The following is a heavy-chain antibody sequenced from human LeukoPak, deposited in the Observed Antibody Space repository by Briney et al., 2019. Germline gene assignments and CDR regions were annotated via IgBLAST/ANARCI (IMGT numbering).Heavy chain of an antibody. CDR2: INPSGGST. D-gene: IGHD4-17*01. J-gene: IGHJ4*02. V-gene: IGHV1-46*01. CDR1: GYTFSSNY. CDR3: ARDELVPDYGDPGFDY. Sequence: RWASVKVSCKASGYTFSSNYMHWVRQAPGQGLEWMGIINPSGGSTNYAQKFQGRVTMTRDTSTSTVYMELSSLRSEDTAVYYCARDELVPDYGDPGFDYWGQGTLVTVSS.